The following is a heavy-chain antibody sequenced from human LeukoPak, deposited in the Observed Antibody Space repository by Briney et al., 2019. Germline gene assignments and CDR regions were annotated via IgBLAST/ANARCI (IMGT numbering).Heavy chain of an antibody. Sequence: SETLSLTCTVSGGSISSYYWSWIRQPAGKGLEWIGRIYTSGSTNYNPSLKSRVTMSVDTSKNQFSLKLSSVTAADTAVYYCARGGVVVPAAWSWFDPWGQGTLVTVSS. D-gene: IGHD2-2*01. CDR3: ARGGVVVPAAWSWFDP. CDR2: IYTSGST. CDR1: GGSISSYY. V-gene: IGHV4-4*07. J-gene: IGHJ5*02.